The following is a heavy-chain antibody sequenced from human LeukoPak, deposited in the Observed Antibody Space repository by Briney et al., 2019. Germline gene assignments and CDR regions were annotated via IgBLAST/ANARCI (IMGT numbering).Heavy chain of an antibody. Sequence: GASVKVSCKASGYTFTSYGISWVRQAPGQGLEWMGWISAYSGDTNYAQKFQGRVTITADKSTSTAYMELSSLRSEDTAVYYCASLYCSSTSCYEYYFDYWGQGTLVTVSS. D-gene: IGHD2-2*01. CDR3: ASLYCSSTSCYEYYFDY. J-gene: IGHJ4*02. CDR2: ISAYSGDT. V-gene: IGHV1-18*01. CDR1: GYTFTSYG.